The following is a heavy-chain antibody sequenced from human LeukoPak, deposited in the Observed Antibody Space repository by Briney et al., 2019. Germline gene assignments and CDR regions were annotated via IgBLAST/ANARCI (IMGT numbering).Heavy chain of an antibody. Sequence: PSETLSLTCTVSGGSINTYYWGWIRQPSGKGLEWIGNIYSSGSTNYNPSLKSRVTISVDTSKNQFSLKLTPVTATDTAIYYCARAGGAPHGDYEFDFWGQGILVTVSS. CDR1: GGSINTYY. V-gene: IGHV4-59*08. CDR2: IYSSGST. CDR3: ARAGGAPHGDYEFDF. D-gene: IGHD4-17*01. J-gene: IGHJ4*02.